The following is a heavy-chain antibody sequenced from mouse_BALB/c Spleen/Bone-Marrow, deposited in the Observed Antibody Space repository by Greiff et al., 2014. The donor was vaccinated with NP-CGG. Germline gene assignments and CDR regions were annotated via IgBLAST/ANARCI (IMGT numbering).Heavy chain of an antibody. D-gene: IGHD1-1*01. CDR1: GYTFTNYW. V-gene: IGHV1-7*01. CDR3: ATRAYDSSYGFAY. Sequence: VKLMESGAELAKPGASVKMSCKASGYTFTNYWMHWVKQRPGQGLEWIGYINPSTGYTEYNQKFKDKATLTADKSSSTACMQLSSLTSEDSAVFYRATRAYDSSYGFAYWGQGTLVTVSA. CDR2: INPSTGYT. J-gene: IGHJ3*01.